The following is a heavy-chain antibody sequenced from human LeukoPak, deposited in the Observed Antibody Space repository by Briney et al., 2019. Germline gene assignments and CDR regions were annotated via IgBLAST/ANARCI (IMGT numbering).Heavy chain of an antibody. V-gene: IGHV4-4*07. CDR1: GGSISSYY. J-gene: IGHJ4*02. CDR3: ASFPIYCSSTSCYSY. D-gene: IGHD2-2*02. Sequence: SETLSLTCTVSGGSISSYYWSWIRQPAGKGLEWIGRIYTSGSTNYNPSLKSRVTMSVDTSKNQFSLKLSSVTAADTAVYYCASFPIYCSSTSCYSYWGQGTLVTVSS. CDR2: IYTSGST.